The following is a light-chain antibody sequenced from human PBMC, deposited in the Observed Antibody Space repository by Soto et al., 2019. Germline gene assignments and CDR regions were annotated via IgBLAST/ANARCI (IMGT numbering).Light chain of an antibody. CDR2: EGS. V-gene: IGLV2-23*01. Sequence: QSALTQPASVSGSPGQSNTISCTGTSSDIGSYNLVSWYQQHPGKAPKLIIYEGSERPSGVSDRFSGSKSGNTASLTIFGLQTEDETEYYCCSYAGSRGVVFGGGTQLTVL. CDR3: CSYAGSRGVV. CDR1: SSDIGSYNL. J-gene: IGLJ2*01.